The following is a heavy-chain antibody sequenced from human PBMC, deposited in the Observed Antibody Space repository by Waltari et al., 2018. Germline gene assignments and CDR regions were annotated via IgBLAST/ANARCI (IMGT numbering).Heavy chain of an antibody. CDR3: ARLEGRYCSGGSCYNYYMDV. J-gene: IGHJ6*03. CDR2: INPNSGGT. V-gene: IGHV1-2*06. Sequence: QVQLVQSGAEVKKPGASVKVSCKASGYTFTGYYMHWVRQAPGQGLEWMGRINPNSGGTNYAQKFQGRVTMTRDTSISTAYMELSRLRSDDTAVYYCARLEGRYCSGGSCYNYYMDVWGKGTTVTVSS. CDR1: GYTFTGYY. D-gene: IGHD2-15*01.